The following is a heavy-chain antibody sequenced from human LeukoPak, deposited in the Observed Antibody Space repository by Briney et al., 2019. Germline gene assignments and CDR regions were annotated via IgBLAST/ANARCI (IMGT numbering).Heavy chain of an antibody. J-gene: IGHJ3*02. D-gene: IGHD3-3*01. CDR1: GGSISSYY. CDR2: IYTSGST. CDR3: ARLYDFWSGPDAFDI. V-gene: IGHV4-4*07. Sequence: PSETLSLTCTVSGGSISSYYWSWIRQPAGKGLEWIGRIYTSGSTNYNPSLKSRVTMSVDTSKNQFSLKLSSVTAADTAVYYCARLYDFWSGPDAFDIWGQGTMVTVSS.